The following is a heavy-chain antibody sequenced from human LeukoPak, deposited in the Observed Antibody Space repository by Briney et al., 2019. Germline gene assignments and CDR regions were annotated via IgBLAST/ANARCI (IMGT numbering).Heavy chain of an antibody. CDR2: INPSGGST. J-gene: IGHJ3*02. CDR1: GYTFTSYY. V-gene: IGHV1-46*01. D-gene: IGHD3-3*01. Sequence: ASVKVSCKASGYTFTSYYMHWVRQAPGQGGEWMGIINPSGGSTSYAQKFQGRVTRTRDTSTSTVYMELRSLRSEDTAVYYCARGGVADYDFWSGFTDGFDIWGQETMVTVSS. CDR3: ARGGVADYDFWSGFTDGFDI.